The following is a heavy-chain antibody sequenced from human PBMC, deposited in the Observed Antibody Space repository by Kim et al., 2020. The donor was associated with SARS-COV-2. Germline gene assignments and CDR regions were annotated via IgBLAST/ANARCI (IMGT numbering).Heavy chain of an antibody. Sequence: GGSLRLSCSASGFTFSSYAMHWVRQAPGKGLEYVSAIRSNGGSTYYADSVKGRFTISRDNSKNTLYLQMSSLRAEDTAVYYCVNSPRRGGDPFDYWGQGTLVTVSS. D-gene: IGHD4-17*01. V-gene: IGHV3-64D*06. CDR3: VNSPRRGGDPFDY. J-gene: IGHJ4*02. CDR1: GFTFSSYA. CDR2: IRSNGGST.